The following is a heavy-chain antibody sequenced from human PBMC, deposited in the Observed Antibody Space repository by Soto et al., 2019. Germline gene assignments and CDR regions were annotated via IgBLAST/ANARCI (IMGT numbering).Heavy chain of an antibody. J-gene: IGHJ6*02. Sequence: QVQLVQSGAEVKKPGSSVKVSCKTSRDTFNKYAFNWVRQAPGQGLEWMAWIIPIFSSRNYAEKFQGRVTITADDSTSTAYMELRSLRFEDTAVYYCARGETYLGVWGQGTTVTVSS. CDR3: ARGETYLGV. V-gene: IGHV1-69*01. D-gene: IGHD3-16*01. CDR1: RDTFNKYA. CDR2: IIPIFSSR.